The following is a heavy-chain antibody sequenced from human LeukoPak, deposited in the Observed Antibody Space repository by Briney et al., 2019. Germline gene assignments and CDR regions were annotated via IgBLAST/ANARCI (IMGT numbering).Heavy chain of an antibody. Sequence: GESLKISCESSGYSFTTYWIAWVRQMPGKGLEWMGIIYPADSDTRYSPSFQGQVTISADKSISTAYQQWSGLKASDTAIYYCARRETVTSDFDYWGQGTLVTVSS. D-gene: IGHD4-11*01. V-gene: IGHV5-51*01. CDR3: ARRETVTSDFDY. J-gene: IGHJ4*02. CDR2: IYPADSDT. CDR1: GYSFTTYW.